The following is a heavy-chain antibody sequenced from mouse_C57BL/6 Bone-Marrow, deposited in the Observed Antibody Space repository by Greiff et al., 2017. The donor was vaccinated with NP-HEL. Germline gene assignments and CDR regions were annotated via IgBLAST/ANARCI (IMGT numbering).Heavy chain of an antibody. CDR3: ARYYYGSRGWYFDF. V-gene: IGHV1-72*01. Sequence: QVQLQQPGADLVKPGASVKLSCKASGYTFTSYWMHWVKQRPGRGLEWIGRIDPNGGGTNFNEKFKTKATLTVDKPTSTAYMQLSSLTSEDPAVYDGARYYYGSRGWYFDFGGRGTAVTVTA. J-gene: IGHJ1*03. CDR2: IDPNGGGT. CDR1: GYTFTSYW. D-gene: IGHD1-1*01.